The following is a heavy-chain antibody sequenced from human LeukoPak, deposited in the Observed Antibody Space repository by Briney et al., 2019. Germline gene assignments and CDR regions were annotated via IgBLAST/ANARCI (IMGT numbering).Heavy chain of an antibody. V-gene: IGHV1-18*01. Sequence: ASVKVSCKASGYTFTNYGINWVRQAPGQGLEWMGWISAYNGNTNFAQKFQGRVTLTTDTSTSTAYMELRSLRSDDTAVYYCAGGPSTVATRQDYWGQGTLVTVSS. J-gene: IGHJ4*02. CDR3: AGGPSTVATRQDY. D-gene: IGHD6-6*01. CDR1: GYTFTNYG. CDR2: ISAYNGNT.